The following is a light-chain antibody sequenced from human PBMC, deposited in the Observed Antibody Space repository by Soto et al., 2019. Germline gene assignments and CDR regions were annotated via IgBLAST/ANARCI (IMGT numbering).Light chain of an antibody. Sequence: DIQMTQSPSTLSASVGDRVTITCRASQNINGWLAWYQQKPGKAPKVLIHRVSILQSGVPSRFSGGSASETEFTLNISNLEPDDAATYSCQQYKSYSHLSFGGGTKVEIK. V-gene: IGKV1-5*03. CDR1: QNINGW. CDR2: RVS. J-gene: IGKJ4*01. CDR3: QQYKSYSHLS.